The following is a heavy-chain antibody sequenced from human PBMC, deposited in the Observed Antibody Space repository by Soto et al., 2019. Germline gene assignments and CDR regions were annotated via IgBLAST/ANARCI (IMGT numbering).Heavy chain of an antibody. CDR3: ARPLYGDYVSYYYGMDV. J-gene: IGHJ6*02. CDR1: GFTFSSYG. V-gene: IGHV3-33*01. D-gene: IGHD4-17*01. CDR2: IWYDGSNK. Sequence: QVQLVESGGGVVQPGRSLRLSCAASGFTFSSYGMHWVRQAPGKGLEWVAVIWYDGSNKYYADSVKGRFTISRDNSKNTLYLQMSSLRAEDTAVYYCARPLYGDYVSYYYGMDVWGQGTTVTVSS.